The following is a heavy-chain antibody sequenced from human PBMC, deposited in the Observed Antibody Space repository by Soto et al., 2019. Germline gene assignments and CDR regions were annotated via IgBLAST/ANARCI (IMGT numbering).Heavy chain of an antibody. CDR3: AKGVQTGTYYYYYGMDV. CDR2: ISGSGGST. V-gene: IGHV3-23*01. Sequence: PGGSLRLSCAASGFTFSSYAMSWVRQAPGKGLEWVSAISGSGGSTYYADSVKGRFTISRDNSKNTLYLQMNSLRAEDTAVYYCAKGVQTGTYYYYYGMDVWGQGTTVTVSS. D-gene: IGHD1-1*01. J-gene: IGHJ6*02. CDR1: GFTFSSYA.